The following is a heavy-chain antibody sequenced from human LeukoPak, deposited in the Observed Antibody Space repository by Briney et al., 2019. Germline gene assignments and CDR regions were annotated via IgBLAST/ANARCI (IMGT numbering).Heavy chain of an antibody. CDR2: MYYSGST. V-gene: IGHV4-39*02. J-gene: IGHJ6*03. Sequence: SETLPLTCTVSGGSISSSSYYWGWTRQPPGKGLEWIGSMYYSGSTYYNPSLKSRVTISVDTSKNQFSLKLSSVTAADTAVYYCARDYYYYYMDVWGKGTTVTVSS. CDR1: GGSISSSSYY. CDR3: ARDYYYYYMDV.